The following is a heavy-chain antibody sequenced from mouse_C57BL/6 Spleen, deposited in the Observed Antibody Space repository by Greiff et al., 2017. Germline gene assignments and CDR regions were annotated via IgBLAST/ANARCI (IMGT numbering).Heavy chain of an antibody. J-gene: IGHJ2*01. CDR2: IDPETGGT. V-gene: IGHV1-15*01. CDR1: GYTFTDYE. CDR3: TILYDYDGYYFDY. D-gene: IGHD2-4*01. Sequence: QVQLQQSGAELVRPGASVTLSCKASGYTFTDYEMHWVKQTPVHGLEWIGAIDPETGGTASNQKFKGKAILTADKSSSTAYLELRSLTSEDSAVYYCTILYDYDGYYFDYWGQGTTLTVSS.